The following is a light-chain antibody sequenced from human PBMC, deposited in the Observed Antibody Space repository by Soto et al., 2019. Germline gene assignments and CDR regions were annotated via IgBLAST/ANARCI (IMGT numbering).Light chain of an antibody. Sequence: EIVLTQSPGTLSSSPGERATLSCRASQSVSSSYLAWYQQKPGQAPRLLIYGASSRATGIPDRFSGSESGTDFTLTISRLEPEDFAVYYCQQYGSSPRTFGQGTKVEIK. CDR2: GAS. J-gene: IGKJ1*01. V-gene: IGKV3-20*01. CDR1: QSVSSSY. CDR3: QQYGSSPRT.